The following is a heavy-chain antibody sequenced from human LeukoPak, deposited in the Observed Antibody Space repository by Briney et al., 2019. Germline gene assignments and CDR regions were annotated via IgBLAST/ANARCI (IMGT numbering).Heavy chain of an antibody. CDR3: ARFRGRDYYDSSGYKYYFDY. J-gene: IGHJ4*02. CDR2: IYTSGST. Sequence: PSETLSLTCTVSGGSISSYYWSWIRQPAGKGLEWIGRIYTSGSTNYNPSLKSRVTMSVDTSKNQFSLKLSSVTAADTAVYYCARFRGRDYYDSSGYKYYFDYWGQGTLVTVSS. CDR1: GGSISSYY. D-gene: IGHD3-22*01. V-gene: IGHV4-4*07.